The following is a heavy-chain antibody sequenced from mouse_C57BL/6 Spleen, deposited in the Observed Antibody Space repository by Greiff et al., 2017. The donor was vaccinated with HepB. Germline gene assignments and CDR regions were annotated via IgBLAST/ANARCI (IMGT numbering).Heavy chain of an antibody. V-gene: IGHV3-6*01. CDR2: ISYDGSN. D-gene: IGHD1-1*01. Sequence: EVQLQQSGPGLVKPSQSLSLTCSVTGYSITSGYYWNWIRQFPGNKLEWMGYISYDGSNNYNPSLKNRISITRETSKNQFFLKLNSVTTEDTATYYCARDRGYYGRSPYWYFDVWGTGTTVTVSS. CDR3: ARDRGYYGRSPYWYFDV. CDR1: GYSITSGYY. J-gene: IGHJ1*03.